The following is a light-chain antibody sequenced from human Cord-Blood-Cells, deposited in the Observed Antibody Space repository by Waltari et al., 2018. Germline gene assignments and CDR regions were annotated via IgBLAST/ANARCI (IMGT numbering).Light chain of an antibody. CDR2: DNN. CDR1: SSHIGNNY. J-gene: IGLJ1*01. V-gene: IGLV1-51*01. Sequence: QSVLTQPPSVSAAPGQKVTISCSGSSSHIGNNYVSWSQQLPGTAPKLLIYDNNKRPSGIPDRFSGSKSGTSATLGITGLQTGDEADYYCGTWDSSLSAGVFGTGTKVTVL. CDR3: GTWDSSLSAGV.